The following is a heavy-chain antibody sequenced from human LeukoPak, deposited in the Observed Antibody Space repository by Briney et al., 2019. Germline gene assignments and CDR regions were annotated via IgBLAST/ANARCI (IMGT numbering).Heavy chain of an antibody. CDR1: GSSFTSYC. J-gene: IGHJ3*01. CDR3: GMSGDRVPLQDDVFDV. Sequence: GESLKISCQVSGSSFTSYCIGWVRPLPGKGLEWMGIIYPGDSGPTYSPSFQGQVTISVDKSINTAYLQWSSLQASDTAMYYCGMSGDRVPLQDDVFDVWGQGRMVTVST. CDR2: IYPGDSGP. D-gene: IGHD1-26*01. V-gene: IGHV5-51*01.